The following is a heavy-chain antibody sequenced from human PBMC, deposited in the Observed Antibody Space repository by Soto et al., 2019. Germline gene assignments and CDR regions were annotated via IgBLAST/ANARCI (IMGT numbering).Heavy chain of an antibody. V-gene: IGHV3-15*01. J-gene: IGHJ4*02. D-gene: IGHD3-16*01. Sequence: EVQLVESGGGLVEPGGSLRLSCAASGFTLSNGWMKWVRQAPGKGLEWVGRIKSKTDGGTTEDAAPRRGSITIRIDDSNTTMDLQMSRLETADAAMYQSSSVNWGRHAYWRQGNLATVSS. CDR3: SSVNWGRHAY. CDR1: GFTLSNGW. CDR2: IKSKTDGGTT.